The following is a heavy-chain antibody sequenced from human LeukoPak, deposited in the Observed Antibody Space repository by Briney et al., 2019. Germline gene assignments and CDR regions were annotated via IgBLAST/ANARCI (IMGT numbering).Heavy chain of an antibody. J-gene: IGHJ4*02. Sequence: GGSLRLSCAASGFTSSSYAMSWVRQAPGKGLEWVSAISGSGGSTWYADSVKGRFTISRDNSKNTLYLQMNSLRAEDTAVYYCAKTEAGHYYDSSGCTNDYWGQGTLVTVSS. CDR1: GFTSSSYA. CDR3: AKTEAGHYYDSSGCTNDY. V-gene: IGHV3-23*01. D-gene: IGHD3-22*01. CDR2: ISGSGGST.